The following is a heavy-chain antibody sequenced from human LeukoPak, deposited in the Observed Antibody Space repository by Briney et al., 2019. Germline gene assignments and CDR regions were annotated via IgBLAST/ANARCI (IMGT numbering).Heavy chain of an antibody. J-gene: IGHJ4*02. Sequence: GSLRLSCEGSAFIFSGHWMNWVRQTPGKGLEWVASIKEDGSERQYVDSVKGRFTISRDTSKNTLYLQMNSLRAEDTALYFCAKKAQYDGHYPLDYWGQGTLVTVSA. CDR3: AKKAQYDGHYPLDY. CDR1: AFIFSGHW. D-gene: IGHD4/OR15-4a*01. CDR2: IKEDGSER. V-gene: IGHV3-7*03.